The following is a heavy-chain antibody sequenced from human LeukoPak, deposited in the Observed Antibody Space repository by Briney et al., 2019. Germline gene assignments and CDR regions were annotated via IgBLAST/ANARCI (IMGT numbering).Heavy chain of an antibody. Sequence: SETLSLTCTVSGGSISTGGYYWSWIRQHPGKGLEWIAYIYHSGSTYYNPSLKSRVTISVDTSKNQFSLKLSSVTAADTAVYYRAPKGYCSSTSCYGWGQGTLVTVSS. CDR1: GGSISTGGYY. J-gene: IGHJ4*02. V-gene: IGHV4-31*03. CDR3: APKGYCSSTSCYG. CDR2: IYHSGST. D-gene: IGHD2-2*01.